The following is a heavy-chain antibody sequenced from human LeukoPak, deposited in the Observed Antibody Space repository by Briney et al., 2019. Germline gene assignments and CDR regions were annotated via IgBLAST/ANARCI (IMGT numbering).Heavy chain of an antibody. CDR2: MKLDGGDK. Sequence: GGSLRLSCTASRFAFSSYWMSWVRQAPGKGLEWVANMKLDGGDKYYVGSVKGRFTISGDNAKNSLYLQMNSLRADDTAVYYCARGSRGAFDIWGQGTMVTVSS. CDR1: RFAFSSYW. V-gene: IGHV3-7*01. J-gene: IGHJ3*02. D-gene: IGHD6-19*01. CDR3: ARGSRGAFDI.